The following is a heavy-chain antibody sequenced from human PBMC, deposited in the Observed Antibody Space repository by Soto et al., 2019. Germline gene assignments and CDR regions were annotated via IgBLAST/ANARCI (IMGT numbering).Heavy chain of an antibody. D-gene: IGHD6-13*01. J-gene: IGHJ6*02. CDR3: ARSIAAAVTKYYYCYCGMDV. Sequence: QVQLVQSGAEVKKPGSSVKVSCKASGGTFSSYAISWVRQAPGQGLEWMGGIISIFGTANYAQKFQGRVTITADESTSTAYMELSSLRSEDTAVYYCARSIAAAVTKYYYCYCGMDVWGQGTTVTVSS. V-gene: IGHV1-69*01. CDR1: GGTFSSYA. CDR2: IISIFGTA.